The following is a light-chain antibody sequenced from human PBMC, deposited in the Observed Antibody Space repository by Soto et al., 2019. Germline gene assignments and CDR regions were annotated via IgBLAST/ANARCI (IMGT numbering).Light chain of an antibody. CDR2: EAS. J-gene: IGKJ2*01. Sequence: DIQMTQSPSSLSASVGDRVTITCRASQSISGWLAWYQQKPGKAPKHLIYEASTLESGVPSRFSGSGSETEFTLTINSLQPDDFATYYCQQYNIYPFTFGQGTTLEIK. V-gene: IGKV1-5*03. CDR1: QSISGW. CDR3: QQYNIYPFT.